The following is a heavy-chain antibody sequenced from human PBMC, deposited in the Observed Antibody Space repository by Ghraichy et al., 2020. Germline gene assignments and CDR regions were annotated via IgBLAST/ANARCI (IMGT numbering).Heavy chain of an antibody. CDR1: GGSISSGNYY. CDR2: IYTSGNV. V-gene: IGHV4-61*02. CDR3: ARGEHYSGSWTYYTIDS. D-gene: IGHD3-10*01. J-gene: IGHJ4*02. Sequence: TLSLTCTVSGGSISSGNYYWTWIRQPAGKGLEWMGRIYTSGNVKFSPSLKSRVTISIDTSKNQFSLQLSSVTAADTAVYYCARGEHYSGSWTYYTIDSWGPGTLVTVSA.